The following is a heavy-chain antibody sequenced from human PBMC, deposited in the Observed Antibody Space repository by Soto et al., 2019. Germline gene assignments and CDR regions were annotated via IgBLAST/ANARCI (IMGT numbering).Heavy chain of an antibody. J-gene: IGHJ6*02. CDR1: GFTFSIFG. CDR3: AKGQGQYGSEYFYRMVV. V-gene: IGHV3-30*18. D-gene: IGHD3-10*01. Sequence: PEGSLRRSCAASGFTFSIFGMHWVRQAPGKGLEWVAVLSYAGTYKYYADSVKGHFTISRGNSQSTLFLQIDRLRPEDTAVYHCAKGQGQYGSEYFYRMVVWGPGTAV. CDR2: LSYAGTYK.